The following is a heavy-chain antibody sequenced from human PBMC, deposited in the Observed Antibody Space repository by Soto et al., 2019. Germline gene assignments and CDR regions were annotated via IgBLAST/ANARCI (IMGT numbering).Heavy chain of an antibody. J-gene: IGHJ1*01. CDR3: VRDGCPGNTSCYGYFQH. V-gene: IGHV1-18*01. Sequence: ASVKVSCKASGYTLSSYGISWVRRAPGEGLEWMGWTSADNGYTNYAQKLQGRVTMTTDTSMSTAYMELRSLRSDDTAVYYCVRDGCPGNTSCYGYFQHWGQGTLVTVSS. CDR1: GYTLSSYG. D-gene: IGHD2-2*01. CDR2: TSADNGYT.